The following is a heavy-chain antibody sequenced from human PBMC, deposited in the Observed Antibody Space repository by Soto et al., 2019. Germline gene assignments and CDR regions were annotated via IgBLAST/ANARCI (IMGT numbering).Heavy chain of an antibody. J-gene: IGHJ5*02. V-gene: IGHV1-8*01. CDR1: GYTFTSYD. CDR3: ARFRAFYSGRYNYRVTGNWFDP. D-gene: IGHD3-10*01. CDR2: MNPNSGNT. Sequence: ASVKVSCKASGYTFTSYDINWVRQATGQGLEWMGWMNPNSGNTGYAQKFQGRVTMTRNTSISTAYMELSSLRSEDTAVYYCARFRAFYSGRYNYRVTGNWFDPWGQGTLVTVSS.